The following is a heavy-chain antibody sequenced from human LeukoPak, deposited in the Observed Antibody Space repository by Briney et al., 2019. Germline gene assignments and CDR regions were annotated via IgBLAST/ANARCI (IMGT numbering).Heavy chain of an antibody. CDR2: ISYDGSNK. J-gene: IGHJ5*02. D-gene: IGHD2-21*02. CDR1: GFTFSSYG. Sequence: GGSLRLSCAASGFTFSSYGMHWVRQAPGKGLEWVAVISYDGSNKYYADSVKGRFTISRDNSKNTLYLQMNSLRAEDTAVYYCAKDLSAYCGGDCPNWFDPWGQGTLVTVSS. V-gene: IGHV3-30*18. CDR3: AKDLSAYCGGDCPNWFDP.